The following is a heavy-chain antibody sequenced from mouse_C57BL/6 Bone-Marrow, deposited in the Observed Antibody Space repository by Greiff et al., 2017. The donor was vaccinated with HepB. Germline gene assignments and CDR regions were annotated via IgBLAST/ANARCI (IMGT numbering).Heavy chain of an antibody. D-gene: IGHD1-1*02. CDR1: GYTFTSHW. CDR3: ARSAARSGGYAMDY. CDR2: IYPSDSET. J-gene: IGHJ4*01. Sequence: QVQLQQPGAELVRPGSSVKLSCKASGYTFTSHWMDWVKQRPGQGLEWIGNIYPSDSETHYNQKFKDKATLTVDKSSSTAYMQLSSLTSEDSAVYYCARSAARSGGYAMDYWGQGTSVTVSS. V-gene: IGHV1-61*01.